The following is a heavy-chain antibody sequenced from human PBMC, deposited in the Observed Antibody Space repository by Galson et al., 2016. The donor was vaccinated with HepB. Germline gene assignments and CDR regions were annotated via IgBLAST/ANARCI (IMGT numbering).Heavy chain of an antibody. CDR1: GYSFTTYG. CDR2: ISVYNGDT. Sequence: SVKVSCKASGYSFTTYGITWVRQAPGQGLEWMGWISVYNGDTKYAEKLRGRVTMTTDTSTGTAYMELKNLTSDDTAVYYCARASWEFATNFDYWGQGTLVTVSS. CDR3: ARASWEFATNFDY. V-gene: IGHV1-18*01. J-gene: IGHJ4*02. D-gene: IGHD1-26*01.